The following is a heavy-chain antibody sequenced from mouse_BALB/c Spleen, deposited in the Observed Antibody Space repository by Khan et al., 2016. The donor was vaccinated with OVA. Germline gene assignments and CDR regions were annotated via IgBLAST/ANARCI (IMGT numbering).Heavy chain of an antibody. D-gene: IGHD2-3*01. CDR2: IWSDGNT. CDR1: GFSLTSYG. Sequence: VQLQQPGPGLVAPSQSLSITCTVSGFSLTSYGVHWVRQPPGKGLEWLVVIWSDGNTNYNSVLKSRLSISKDNSKSQVFLKMNSLQTDDTAIYYCARWFDGYSSLYAMDYWGQGTSVTVSS. CDR3: ARWFDGYSSLYAMDY. V-gene: IGHV2-6*02. J-gene: IGHJ4*01.